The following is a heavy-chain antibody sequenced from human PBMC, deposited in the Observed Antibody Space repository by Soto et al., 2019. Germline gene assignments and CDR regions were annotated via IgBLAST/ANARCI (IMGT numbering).Heavy chain of an antibody. CDR3: ARERLAAAGIDY. J-gene: IGHJ4*02. CDR2: IWYDGSNK. D-gene: IGHD6-13*01. V-gene: IGHV3-33*01. CDR1: GFTFSSYG. Sequence: QVQLVESGGGVVQPGRSLRLSCAASGFTFSSYGMHWVRQAPGKGLEWVAVIWYDGSNKYYADSVKGRFTISRDNSKNTLYLQMSSLRAEDTAVYYCARERLAAAGIDYWGQGTLVTVSS.